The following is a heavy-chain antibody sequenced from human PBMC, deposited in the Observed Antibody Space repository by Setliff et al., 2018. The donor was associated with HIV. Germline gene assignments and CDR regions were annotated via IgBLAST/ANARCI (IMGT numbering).Heavy chain of an antibody. D-gene: IGHD3-10*01. Sequence: KPSETLSLTCNVSGDSINSHSWTWIRQPPGKGLEWIGSIDHSGRIDKKTSLKSRLRMSIDTSKNHIYVNLFSVTPADTAIYYCARVLFGQSGSYKNYYFDYWGQGTLVTVSS. V-gene: IGHV4-59*11. CDR2: IDHSGRI. J-gene: IGHJ4*02. CDR3: ARVLFGQSGSYKNYYFDY. CDR1: GDSINSHS.